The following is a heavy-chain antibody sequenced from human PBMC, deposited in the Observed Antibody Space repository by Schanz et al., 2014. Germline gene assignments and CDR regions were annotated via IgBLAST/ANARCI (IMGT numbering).Heavy chain of an antibody. CDR2: INVGNGNM. CDR3: ARGGYSSGWYDRDIAHFDY. D-gene: IGHD6-19*01. CDR1: GYSFTPFP. V-gene: IGHV1-3*01. Sequence: QVQLVQSWAEVKGPGASVKVSCKASGYSFTPFPIHWVRQAPGQGLEWMGWINVGNGNMKYSQKFQGRVTITRDTSASTAYMELSSLRSDDTAVYYCARGGYSSGWYDRDIAHFDYWGQGTILTVSS. J-gene: IGHJ4*03.